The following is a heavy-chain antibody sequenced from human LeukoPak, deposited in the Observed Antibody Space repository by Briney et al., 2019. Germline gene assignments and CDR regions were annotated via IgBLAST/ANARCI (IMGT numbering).Heavy chain of an antibody. D-gene: IGHD5-12*01. V-gene: IGHV3-23*01. CDR3: TTDSGYSGYDFRDY. CDR1: GFSFSDSV. Sequence: GGSLRLSCAASGFSFSDSVMSWVRRAPGKGLEWVSAIFSSGSNTYYADSVKGRFTISRDNSKNTLFLQMNSLKTEDTAVYYCTTDSGYSGYDFRDYWGQGTLVTVSS. CDR2: IFSSGSNT. J-gene: IGHJ4*02.